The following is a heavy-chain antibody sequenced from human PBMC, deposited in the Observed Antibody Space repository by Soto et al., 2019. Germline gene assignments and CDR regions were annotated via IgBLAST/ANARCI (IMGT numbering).Heavy chain of an antibody. CDR1: GCSFTSYW. CDR2: IDPSDSYT. D-gene: IGHD6-6*01. V-gene: IGHV5-10-1*01. CDR3: ARREGSYSSSSRGYVY. Sequence: GESLKISCKGSGCSFTSYWISWVRQMPGKGLEWMGRIDPSDSYTNYSPSFQGHVTISADKSISTAYLQWSSLKASDTAMYYCARREGSYSSSSRGYVYWGQGTLVTVYS. J-gene: IGHJ4*02.